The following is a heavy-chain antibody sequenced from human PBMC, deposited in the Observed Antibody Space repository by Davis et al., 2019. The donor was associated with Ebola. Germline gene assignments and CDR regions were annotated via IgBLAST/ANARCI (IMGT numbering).Heavy chain of an antibody. V-gene: IGHV4-59*01. CDR3: ARDSPYSGYVKGYYYYGMDV. CDR2: IYYSGST. Sequence: GSLSLTCTVSGGSISTYYWSWIRQPPGKGLEWIGYIYYSGSTNYNPSLKSRVTISVDTSKNQFSLKLSSVTAADTAVYYCARDSPYSGYVKGYYYYGMDVWGQGTTVTVSS. CDR1: GGSISTYY. J-gene: IGHJ6*02. D-gene: IGHD5-12*01.